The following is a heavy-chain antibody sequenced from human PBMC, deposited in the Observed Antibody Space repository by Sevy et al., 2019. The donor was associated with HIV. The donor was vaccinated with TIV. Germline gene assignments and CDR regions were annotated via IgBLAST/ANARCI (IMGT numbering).Heavy chain of an antibody. CDR3: ARGSGSGWYVDS. CDR2: IFSDGNYQ. Sequence: GGSLRLSCSTFGFTFSNYGMHWVRQAPGRGLEWVAAIFSDGNYQYYADSVKGRVTISRDNSKNTLYLQMSSLRADDTAMYYCARGSGSGWYVDSWGQGTLVTVSS. D-gene: IGHD6-19*01. J-gene: IGHJ4*02. CDR1: GFTFSNYG. V-gene: IGHV3-33*08.